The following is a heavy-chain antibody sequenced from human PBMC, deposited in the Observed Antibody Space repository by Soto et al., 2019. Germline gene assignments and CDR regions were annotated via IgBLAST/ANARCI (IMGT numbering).Heavy chain of an antibody. CDR1: GGTFSSYA. Sequence: QVQLVQSGAEVKKPGSSVKVSCKASGGTFSSYAISWVRQSPGQGREWMGGIIPIFGTANYAQQFQCRVTITADESTSPAYMQLSSLRSEATDVYYCARHRINDSGRRPSYFHYWGQGTLVTVSS. V-gene: IGHV1-69*01. CDR3: ARHRINDSGRRPSYFHY. CDR2: IIPIFGTA. D-gene: IGHD1-26*01. J-gene: IGHJ4*02.